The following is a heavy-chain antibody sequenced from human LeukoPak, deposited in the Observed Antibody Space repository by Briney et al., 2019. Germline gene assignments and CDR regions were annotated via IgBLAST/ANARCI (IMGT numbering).Heavy chain of an antibody. J-gene: IGHJ4*02. CDR3: ASPRYCSSTSCYAFAY. V-gene: IGHV4-34*01. Sequence: SETLSLTCAVYGGSFSGYYWSWIRQPPGKGLEWIGEINHSGSTNYNPSLTSRVTISVDTSKNQFSLKLSSVTAADTAVYYCASPRYCSSTSCYAFAYWGQGTLVTVSS. CDR1: GGSFSGYY. D-gene: IGHD2-2*01. CDR2: INHSGST.